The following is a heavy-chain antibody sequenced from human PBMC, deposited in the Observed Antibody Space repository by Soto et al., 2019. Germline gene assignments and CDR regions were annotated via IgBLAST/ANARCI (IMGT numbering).Heavy chain of an antibody. V-gene: IGHV3-23*01. CDR1: GFTFSTYA. Sequence: DVNLLQSGGGSAQPGGSLRLSCATSGFTFSTYAMTWVRQVPGRGLQWVSTILPDETGLYTVSVKGRFTISRDNYRGIVYLQMNDLWVEDAAIYYCAKYRLPTSGQRFYFDSWGQGSLVTVSS. CDR2: ILPDETG. CDR3: AKYRLPTSGQRFYFDS. D-gene: IGHD2-15*01. J-gene: IGHJ4*02.